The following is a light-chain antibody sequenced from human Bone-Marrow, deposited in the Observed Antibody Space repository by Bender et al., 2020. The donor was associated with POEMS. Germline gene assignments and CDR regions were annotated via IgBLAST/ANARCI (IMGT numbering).Light chain of an antibody. V-gene: IGLV1-44*01. Sequence: VLTQPPSASGTPGQRVTISCSGSSSKFGSYPVNWYQQLPGAAPKLVIFNNSQRPSGVPDRFSGSNSGTSASLAISGLLSDDEADFYCATWDDSLNGWVFGGGTKLTDL. CDR3: ATWDDSLNGWV. J-gene: IGLJ3*02. CDR1: SSKFGSYP. CDR2: NNS.